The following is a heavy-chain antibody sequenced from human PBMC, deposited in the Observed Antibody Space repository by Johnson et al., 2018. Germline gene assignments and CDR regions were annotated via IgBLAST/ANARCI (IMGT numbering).Heavy chain of an antibody. CDR2: ISYDGTSK. J-gene: IGHJ1*01. CDR3: GRGEIVVVVVAREYFQH. Sequence: QVQLVQSGGGVVQXGGSLRLSCAASGFTFTNYGMHWVRQAPGKGLEWVALISYDGTSKSYADSVKGRFTISRDHYKKTMYLQMNSLRAEDTAVYYCGRGEIVVVVVAREYFQHWGQGTLVTVSS. CDR1: GFTFTNYG. D-gene: IGHD2-15*01. V-gene: IGHV3-30*03.